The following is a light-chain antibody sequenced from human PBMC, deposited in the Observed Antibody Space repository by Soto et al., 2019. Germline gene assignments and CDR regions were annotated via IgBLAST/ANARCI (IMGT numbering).Light chain of an antibody. V-gene: IGKV1-9*01. CDR2: VAS. CDR1: QSINIY. CDR3: QQLKSNLIT. J-gene: IGKJ5*01. Sequence: DIQMTQSPSSLSASVGDSVTITCRASQSINIYLSWYQQKPGKAPKLLINVASTLQGGVPSRFSGSGSGTEFTLTISSLQPEDFATYYCQQLKSNLITFGQGTRLEIK.